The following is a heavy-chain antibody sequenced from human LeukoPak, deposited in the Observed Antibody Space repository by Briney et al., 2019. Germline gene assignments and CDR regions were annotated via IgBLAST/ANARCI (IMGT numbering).Heavy chain of an antibody. Sequence: GGSLRLSCAASGFTFSSYAMSWVRQAPGKGLEWVSVIYSGGSTYYADSVKGRFTISRDNSKNTLYLQMNSLRAEDTAVYYCAKEFRGSSWGQGTLVTVSS. CDR3: AKEFRGSS. CDR1: GFTFSSYA. J-gene: IGHJ4*02. V-gene: IGHV3-66*01. CDR2: IYSGGST. D-gene: IGHD6-13*01.